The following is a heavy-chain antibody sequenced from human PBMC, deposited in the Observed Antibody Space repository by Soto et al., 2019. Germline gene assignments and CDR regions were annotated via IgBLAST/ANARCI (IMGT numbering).Heavy chain of an antibody. CDR1: GDSIKRDDYY. D-gene: IGHD3-10*01. Sequence: QVQLQESGPGLVKPSQTLSLTCTVSGDSIKRDDYYWSWIRQPPGKGLEWIGYILYSGTTYYNPSLKIRLIISLDTSKNQFSLNLTSVTAADAAVYYCARDGGPLYYGMDFWGQGTTVTVSS. CDR2: ILYSGTT. V-gene: IGHV4-30-4*01. J-gene: IGHJ6*02. CDR3: ARDGGPLYYGMDF.